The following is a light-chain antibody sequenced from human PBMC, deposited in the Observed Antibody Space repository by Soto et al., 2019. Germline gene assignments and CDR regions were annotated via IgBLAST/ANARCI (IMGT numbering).Light chain of an antibody. Sequence: DIQMTQSPSSLSASVGDRVTITCRASENINSHLNWYQQQPGKAPKLLIYGASSLQNGVSSRFRGGGSGTDFTLIITNLQPEDFATYYCQQSYTALSITFGQGTRLDIK. J-gene: IGKJ5*01. V-gene: IGKV1-39*01. CDR1: ENINSH. CDR3: QQSYTALSIT. CDR2: GAS.